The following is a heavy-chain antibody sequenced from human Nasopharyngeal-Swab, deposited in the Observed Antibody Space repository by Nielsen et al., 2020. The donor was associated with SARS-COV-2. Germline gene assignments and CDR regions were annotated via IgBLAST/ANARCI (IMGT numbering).Heavy chain of an antibody. CDR3: ARDESGDYLGLPFGH. V-gene: IGHV4-39*07. D-gene: IGHD4-17*01. CDR2: IFSSGST. J-gene: IGHJ4*02. CDR1: GASISSRNNY. Sequence: SETLSLTCVVSGASISSRNNYWGWIRQSPGKGLEWSGTIFSSGSTYNPSLKSRVTMSVDTSKNQFSLKLTSLTTADTAVYYCARDESGDYLGLPFGHWGRGTLVTVSS.